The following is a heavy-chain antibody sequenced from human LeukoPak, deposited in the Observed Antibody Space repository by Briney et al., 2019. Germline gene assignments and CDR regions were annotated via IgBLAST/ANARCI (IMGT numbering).Heavy chain of an antibody. J-gene: IGHJ4*02. V-gene: IGHV3-66*01. CDR2: IYSGGST. Sequence: QAGGSLRLSCAASGFTVSSNYMSWVRQAPGKGLEWVSVIYSGGSTYYADSVKGRFTISRDNSKNTLYLQMNSLRAEDTAVYYCARGGWYGDYDYFDYWGQGTLVTVSS. CDR3: ARGGWYGDYDYFDY. D-gene: IGHD4-17*01. CDR1: GFTVSSNY.